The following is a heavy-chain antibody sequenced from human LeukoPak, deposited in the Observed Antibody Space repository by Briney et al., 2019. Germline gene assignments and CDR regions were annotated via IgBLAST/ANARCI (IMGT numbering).Heavy chain of an antibody. V-gene: IGHV3-23*01. Sequence: GGPLRLSCAASGFTFTNYAMSWVRQAPGKGLEWVSGISGSDGSTYYADSVKGRFTISRDNSKNTLYVQMNSLRAEDTAVYYCAKARGFCSGGSCYNPFDPWGQGTLVTVSS. J-gene: IGHJ5*02. CDR3: AKARGFCSGGSCYNPFDP. CDR1: GFTFTNYA. CDR2: ISGSDGST. D-gene: IGHD2-15*01.